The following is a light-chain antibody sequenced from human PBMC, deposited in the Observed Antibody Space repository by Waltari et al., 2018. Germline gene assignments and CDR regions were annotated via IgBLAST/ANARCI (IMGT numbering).Light chain of an antibody. CDR3: QQYNTYSS. Sequence: DIQMTQSPSTLSASVGDTITITCRASQSISNYLAWYQQKPGKAPILLIYKASSSGSGVPSRFRGSGSGTEFTLTISSLQPDDFATYYCQQYNTYSSFGQGTKLEIK. CDR2: KAS. V-gene: IGKV1-5*03. CDR1: QSISNY. J-gene: IGKJ2*03.